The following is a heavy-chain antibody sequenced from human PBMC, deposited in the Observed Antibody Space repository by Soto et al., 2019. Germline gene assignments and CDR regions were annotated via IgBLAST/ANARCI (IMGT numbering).Heavy chain of an antibody. Sequence: PGESLKISCKGSGYSFTSYWIGRVRQMPGKGLEWMGIIYPGDSDTRYSPSFQGQVTISADKSISTAYLQWSSLKASDTARYYCARPEGGYYYDSSGYSPGFAYWGQGTLVTVSS. CDR3: ARPEGGYYYDSSGYSPGFAY. CDR1: GYSFTSYW. J-gene: IGHJ4*02. V-gene: IGHV5-51*01. D-gene: IGHD3-22*01. CDR2: IYPGDSDT.